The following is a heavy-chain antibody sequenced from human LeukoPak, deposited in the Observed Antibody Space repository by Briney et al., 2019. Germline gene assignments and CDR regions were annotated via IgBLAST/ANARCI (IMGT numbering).Heavy chain of an antibody. J-gene: IGHJ4*02. CDR2: IKQDGSEK. Sequence: PGGSLRLSCAASGFTFSSYGMHWVRQAPGRGLEWVANIKQDGSEKYSVNSVKGRFTISRDNAKNSLYLQMNSLRAEDTAIYYCARDPTYYYGSGSYYTDKWGQGTLVTVSS. CDR1: GFTFSSYG. CDR3: ARDPTYYYGSGSYYTDK. V-gene: IGHV3-7*01. D-gene: IGHD3-10*01.